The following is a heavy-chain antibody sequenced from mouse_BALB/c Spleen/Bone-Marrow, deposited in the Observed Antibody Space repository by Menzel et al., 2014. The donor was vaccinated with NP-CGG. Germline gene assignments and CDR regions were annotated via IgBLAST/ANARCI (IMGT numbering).Heavy chain of an antibody. CDR2: ISSGGSYT. D-gene: IGHD1-2*01. CDR3: ARDHYGDYTMDY. Sequence: EVKVVESGGGLVKPGGSLKLSCAASGFTFSSYAMSWVRQSPEKRLEWVAEISSGGSYTYYPDTVTGRFTISRDNAKNTLYLEMSSLRSEDTAMYYCARDHYGDYTMDYWGQGTSVTVSS. V-gene: IGHV5-9-4*01. CDR1: GFTFSSYA. J-gene: IGHJ4*01.